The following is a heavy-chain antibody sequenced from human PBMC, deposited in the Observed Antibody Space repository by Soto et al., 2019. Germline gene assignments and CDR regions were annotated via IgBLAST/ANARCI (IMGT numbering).Heavy chain of an antibody. D-gene: IGHD4-17*01. CDR3: ARDVHPTVTTDNGMDV. J-gene: IGHJ6*02. CDR1: GYTFSSYE. V-gene: IGHV1-18*01. Sequence: QVQLVQSGAEVKKPGASVKVSCKASGYTFSSYEISWVRQAPGQGLEWMGWISPYNGNTNYAQKFQGRATMTPDTSTSTGYLELRSLRSDDTAVYYCARDVHPTVTTDNGMDVWGQGTTVTVSS. CDR2: ISPYNGNT.